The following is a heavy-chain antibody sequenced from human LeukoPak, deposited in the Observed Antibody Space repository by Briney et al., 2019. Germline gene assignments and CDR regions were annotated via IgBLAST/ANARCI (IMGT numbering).Heavy chain of an antibody. J-gene: IGHJ3*02. Sequence: ASVKVSCKASGYSFTSYCISWVRQAPGQGLEWMGWISAYNGNTNYAQKLQGRVTLTTDTSTSTAYMELKSLRSDDTAVYYCARAPQYDPHAFDIWGQGTMVTVSS. V-gene: IGHV1-18*01. CDR1: GYSFTSYC. D-gene: IGHD2/OR15-2a*01. CDR3: ARAPQYDPHAFDI. CDR2: ISAYNGNT.